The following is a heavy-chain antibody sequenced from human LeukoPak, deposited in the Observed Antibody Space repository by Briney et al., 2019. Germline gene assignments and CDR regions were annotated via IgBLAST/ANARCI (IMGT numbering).Heavy chain of an antibody. CDR1: GFTFSTYA. D-gene: IGHD3-22*01. CDR2: ISGRGTST. V-gene: IGHV3-23*01. Sequence: GGSLRLSCAASGFTFSTYALSWVRQAPGRRLEWVSAISGRGTSTYYADSVKGRFTISRDNSKNTLYLQMNRLRAEDTAVYYCAKDGPDGSGYQFDYWGPGTGVTVSS. CDR3: AKDGPDGSGYQFDY. J-gene: IGHJ4*02.